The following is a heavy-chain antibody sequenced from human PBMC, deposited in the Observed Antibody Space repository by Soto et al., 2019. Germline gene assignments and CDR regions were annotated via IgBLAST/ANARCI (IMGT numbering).Heavy chain of an antibody. CDR1: GYSFTSYW. D-gene: IGHD6-6*01. V-gene: IGHV5-10-1*01. Sequence: PGESLKISCKGSGYSFTSYWISWVRQMPGKGLEWMGRIDPSDSYTNYSPSFQGHVTISADKSISTAYLQWSSLKASDTAMYYCARRHRPRSAFDSRGPGTLVTLSS. J-gene: IGHJ5*01. CDR3: ARRHRPRSAFDS. CDR2: IDPSDSYT.